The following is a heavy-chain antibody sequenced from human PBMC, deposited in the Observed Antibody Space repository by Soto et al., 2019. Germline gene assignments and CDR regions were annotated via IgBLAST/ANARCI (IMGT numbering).Heavy chain of an antibody. D-gene: IGHD3-10*01. Sequence: SETLSLTCTVSGDSFNNYSWCWIWLPAGKGREWFGRIYTSGSTNYNPSLNSRVTMSVDTSKNQFSLGLSSVTAADTGVYYCARVSDGSARLHFDFWGQGTLVTVSS. J-gene: IGHJ4*02. CDR1: GDSFNNYS. CDR2: IYTSGST. CDR3: ARVSDGSARLHFDF. V-gene: IGHV4-4*07.